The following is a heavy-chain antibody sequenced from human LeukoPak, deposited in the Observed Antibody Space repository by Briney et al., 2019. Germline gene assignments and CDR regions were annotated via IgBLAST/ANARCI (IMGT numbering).Heavy chain of an antibody. D-gene: IGHD3-3*01. CDR1: GGSFSGYY. Sequence: PSETLSLTCAVYGGSFSGYYWSWIRQPPGKGLEWIGEINHSGSTNYNPSLKSRVTISVDTSKNQFSLKLSSVTAADTAVYYCARIDYYDRGDYWGQGTLVTVSS. CDR3: ARIDYYDRGDY. J-gene: IGHJ4*02. CDR2: INHSGST. V-gene: IGHV4-34*01.